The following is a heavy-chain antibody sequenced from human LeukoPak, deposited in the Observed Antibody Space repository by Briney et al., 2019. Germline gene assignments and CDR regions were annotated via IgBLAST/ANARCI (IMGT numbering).Heavy chain of an antibody. J-gene: IGHJ5*02. CDR1: GFTFSSYD. CDR3: ARGRAPKVAGMGNWFDP. D-gene: IGHD6-19*01. Sequence: QPGGSLRLSCVASGFTFSSYDMHWVRQATGKGLEWVSAIGTTGNTYYADSVKGRFTISRENAKSSLYLQMNSLRVGDTAVYYCARGRAPKVAGMGNWFDPWGQGTLVTVSS. CDR2: IGTTGNT. V-gene: IGHV3-13*04.